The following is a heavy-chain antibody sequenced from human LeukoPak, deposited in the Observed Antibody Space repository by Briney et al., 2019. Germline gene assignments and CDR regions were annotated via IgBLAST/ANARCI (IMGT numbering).Heavy chain of an antibody. CDR3: ARHFKHVRSGTQHWFDP. CDR2: IYSSGST. J-gene: IGHJ5*02. V-gene: IGHV4-4*09. CDR1: GGSIISYY. Sequence: PSETLSLTCTVSGGSIISYYWSWIRQPPGKGLEWIGFIYSSGSTNYNPSLRGRLTISVDTSKNQFSLRLNSVTAADTAVYYCARHFKHVRSGTQHWFDPWGQGTLVTVSP. D-gene: IGHD1-14*01.